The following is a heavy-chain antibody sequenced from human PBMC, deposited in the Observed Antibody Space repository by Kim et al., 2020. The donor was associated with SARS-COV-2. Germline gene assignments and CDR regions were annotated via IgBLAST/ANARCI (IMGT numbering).Heavy chain of an antibody. CDR3: ARGPQIWCSGGSCYSPDLNWFDP. D-gene: IGHD2-15*01. V-gene: IGHV1-3*01. Sequence: ASVKVSCKASGYTFASYAMHWERQAPGQRLEWMGWINAGNGNTKYSQKVQGRVTITRDTSASTAYMELSSLRSEDTAVDYCARGPQIWCSGGSCYSPDLNWFDPWGQGTLVTVSS. CDR2: INAGNGNT. CDR1: GYTFASYA. J-gene: IGHJ5*02.